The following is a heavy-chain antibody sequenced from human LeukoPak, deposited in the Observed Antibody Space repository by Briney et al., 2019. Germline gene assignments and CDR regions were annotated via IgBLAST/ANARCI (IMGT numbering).Heavy chain of an antibody. CDR1: GYTFTGYY. CDR3: ASSPVGYCSGGSCYYYYMDV. Sequence: AASVKVSCKASGYTFTGYYMHWVRQAPGQGPEWMGWINPNSGGTNYAQKFQGRVTMTRDTSISTAYMELSRLRSDDTAVYYCASSPVGYCSGGSCYYYYMDVWGKGTTVTVSS. V-gene: IGHV1-2*02. D-gene: IGHD2-15*01. CDR2: INPNSGGT. J-gene: IGHJ6*03.